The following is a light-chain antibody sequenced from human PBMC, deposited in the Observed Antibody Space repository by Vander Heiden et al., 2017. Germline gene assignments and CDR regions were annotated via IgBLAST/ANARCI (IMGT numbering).Light chain of an antibody. CDR1: QGVLYSSNNKYY. V-gene: IGKV4-1*01. CDR2: GAS. J-gene: IGKJ1*01. Sequence: DIVMTQSPDSLAVSLGERATITCKSSQGVLYSSNNKYYLSWHQQKPGPPPKLLIYGASTGESGAPGLFSGSGSATYFTLTISSLQDEDGAFYCLQEYYRTPWTFGQGTKVEIK. CDR3: QEYYRTPWT.